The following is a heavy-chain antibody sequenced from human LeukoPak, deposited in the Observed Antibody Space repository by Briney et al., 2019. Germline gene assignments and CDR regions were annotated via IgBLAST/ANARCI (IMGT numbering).Heavy chain of an antibody. CDR1: GYTFTGYY. CDR3: ARGFMVRGVTLFDP. V-gene: IGHV1-2*02. CDR2: INPNSGGT. D-gene: IGHD3-10*01. Sequence: ASVKVSCKASGYTFTGYYMHWVRQAPGQGLEWMGWINPNSGGTNYAQKFQGRVTMTRDTSISTAYMELSRRRSDDTAVYYCARGFMVRGVTLFDPWGQGTLVTVSS. J-gene: IGHJ5*02.